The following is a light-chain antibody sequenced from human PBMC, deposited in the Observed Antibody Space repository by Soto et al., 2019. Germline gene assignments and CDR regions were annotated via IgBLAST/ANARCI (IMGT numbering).Light chain of an antibody. J-gene: IGLJ2*01. CDR1: SSDVGGYND. Sequence: QSALTQPASVSGSPGQSITISCTGTSSDVGGYNDVSWYQQHPGKAPKLMIYDVSDRPSGVSNRFSGSKSGNTASLTISGLQAEDEADYYCSSYRSGSTYVVFGGGTKVTVL. CDR3: SSYRSGSTYVV. CDR2: DVS. V-gene: IGLV2-14*01.